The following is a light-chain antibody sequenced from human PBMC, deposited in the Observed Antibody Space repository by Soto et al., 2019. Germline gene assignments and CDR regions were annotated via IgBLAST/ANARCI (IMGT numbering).Light chain of an antibody. Sequence: NFMLTQPHSVSESPGKTVTISCTRSSGSIASNYVQWYQQRPGSAPTTVIYEHNQRPSGVPDRVSGSTDGSSNSASLTISGLQTEDEADYYCQSFDISTVIFGGGTKLTVL. J-gene: IGLJ2*01. CDR1: SGSIASNY. CDR2: EHN. V-gene: IGLV6-57*04. CDR3: QSFDISTVI.